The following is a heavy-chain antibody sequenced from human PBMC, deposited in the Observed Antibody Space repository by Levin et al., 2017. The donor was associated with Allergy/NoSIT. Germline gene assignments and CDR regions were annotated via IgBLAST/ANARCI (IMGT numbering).Heavy chain of an antibody. V-gene: IGHV3-7*04. D-gene: IGHD6-13*01. CDR2: IKQDGSEK. J-gene: IGHJ6*03. CDR3: AREDGSSSWAYYYYYYMDG. CDR1: GFTFSSYW. Sequence: GESLKISCAASGFTFSSYWMGWVRQAPGKGLEWVASIKQDGSEKYYVDSVKGRFTISRDNAKNSLYLQMNSLRAEDTAVFYCAREDGSSSWAYYYYYYMDGWGKGTTVTVSS.